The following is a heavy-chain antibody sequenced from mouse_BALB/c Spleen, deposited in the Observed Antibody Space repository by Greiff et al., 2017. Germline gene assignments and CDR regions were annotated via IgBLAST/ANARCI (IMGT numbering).Heavy chain of an antibody. CDR1: GFTFSSYT. V-gene: IGHV5-12-2*01. D-gene: IGHD2-1*01. J-gene: IGHJ4*01. CDR2: ISNGGGST. CDR3: ARHGGNSYAMDY. Sequence: EVKVVESGGGLVQPGGSLKLSCAASGFTFSSYTMSWVRQTPEKRLEWVAYISNGGGSTYYPDTVKGRFTISRDNAKNTLYLQMSSLKSEDTAMYYCARHGGNSYAMDYWGQGTSVTVSS.